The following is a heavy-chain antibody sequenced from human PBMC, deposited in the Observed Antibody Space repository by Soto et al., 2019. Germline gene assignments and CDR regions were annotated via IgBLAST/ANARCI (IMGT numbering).Heavy chain of an antibody. Sequence: EVQLLESGGGLVQPGGSLRLSCAASGFTFSSYAMSWVRKAPGKGLGWVSAFSGSGGSTYYADSVKGRFTISRDNSKNTLYLQMNSLRAKDTAVYYCAKEWSYSSGWSHVDYWGQGTLVTVSS. J-gene: IGHJ4*02. D-gene: IGHD6-19*01. CDR3: AKEWSYSSGWSHVDY. CDR1: GFTFSSYA. CDR2: FSGSGGST. V-gene: IGHV3-23*01.